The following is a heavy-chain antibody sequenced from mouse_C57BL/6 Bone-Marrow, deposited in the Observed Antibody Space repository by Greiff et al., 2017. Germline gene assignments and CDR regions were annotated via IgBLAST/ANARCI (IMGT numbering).Heavy chain of an antibody. J-gene: IGHJ4*01. CDR2: IYPRSGNT. CDR3: ASSYDYERNYAMDY. V-gene: IGHV1-81*01. CDR1: GYTFTSYG. D-gene: IGHD2-4*01. Sequence: QVQLQQSGAELARPGASVKLSCKASGYTFTSYGISWVKQRTGQGLEWIGEIYPRSGNTYYNEKFKGKATLTADKSSSTAYMELRSLTSEDSAVYFCASSYDYERNYAMDYWGQGTSVTVSS.